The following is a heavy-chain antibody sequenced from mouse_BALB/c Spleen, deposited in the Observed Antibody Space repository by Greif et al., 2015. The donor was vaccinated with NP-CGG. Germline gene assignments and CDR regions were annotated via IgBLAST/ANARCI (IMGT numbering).Heavy chain of an antibody. J-gene: IGHJ3*01. CDR1: GFNIKDTY. CDR3: SMITWFAY. V-gene: IGHV14-3*02. CDR2: IDPANGNT. D-gene: IGHD2-4*01. Sequence: EVQGVESGAELVKPGASVKLSCTASGFNIKDTYMHWVKQRPEQGLEWIGRIDPANGNTKYDPKFQGKATITADTSSNTAYLQLSSLTSEDTAVYYCSMITWFAYWGQGTLVTVSA.